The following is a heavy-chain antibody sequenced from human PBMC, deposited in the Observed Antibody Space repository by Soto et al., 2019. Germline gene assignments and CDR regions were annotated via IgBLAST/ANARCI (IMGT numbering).Heavy chain of an antibody. D-gene: IGHD5-12*01. V-gene: IGHV1-18*04. CDR1: GYTFTSYG. J-gene: IGHJ5*02. CDR2: ISAYNGNT. Sequence: ASVKVSCKASGYTFTSYGIGWVRQAPGQGLEWMGWISAYNGNTKYAQKLQGRVTMTTDTSTSTAYMELRSLRSDDTAVYYCARDTRMVATQGFDPWGQGTLVTVSS. CDR3: ARDTRMVATQGFDP.